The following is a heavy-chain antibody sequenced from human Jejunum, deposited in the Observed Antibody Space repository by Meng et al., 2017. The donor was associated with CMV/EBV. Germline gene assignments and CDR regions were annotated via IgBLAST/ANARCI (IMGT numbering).Heavy chain of an antibody. V-gene: IGHV3-66*01. CDR1: GLTVSSNY. CDR2: LYSSGIT. Sequence: VQLGEAWGDLVQPGESLRLSCAASGLTVSSNYMSWLRQAPGKGLEWVSILYSSGITYYADSVKGRFTISRDNSKNTLYFQMNTLRAEDTAVYYCARWSGTYYDYWGQGTLVTVSS. CDR3: ARWSGTYYDY. D-gene: IGHD1-26*01. J-gene: IGHJ4*02.